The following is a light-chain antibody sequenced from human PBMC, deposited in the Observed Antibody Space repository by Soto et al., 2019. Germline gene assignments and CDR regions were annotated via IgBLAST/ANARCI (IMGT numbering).Light chain of an antibody. CDR2: AAS. CDR1: QSVISNY. Sequence: EVVLTQSPGTVSLSPGERVTLSCRASQSVISNYLAWYQQRPGQAPRLLIYAASSRATGIPDRFSGSGSGTDFTLTISSLQPDDFATYYCQQYSIYPITFGQGTRLEIK. J-gene: IGKJ5*01. CDR3: QQYSIYPIT. V-gene: IGKV3-20*01.